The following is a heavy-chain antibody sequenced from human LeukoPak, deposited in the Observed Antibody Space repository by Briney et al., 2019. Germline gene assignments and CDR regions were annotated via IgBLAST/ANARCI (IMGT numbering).Heavy chain of an antibody. J-gene: IGHJ4*02. CDR1: GFTFSSYA. Sequence: GGSLRLSCAASGFTFSSYAMSWVRQAPGKWLEWVSAISGSGGSTYYADSVKGRFTISRDNSKNTLYLQMNTLRAEDTAVYYCAKKPSEWLPHFDSWGQGTLVTVSS. D-gene: IGHD3-3*01. CDR2: ISGSGGST. CDR3: AKKPSEWLPHFDS. V-gene: IGHV3-23*01.